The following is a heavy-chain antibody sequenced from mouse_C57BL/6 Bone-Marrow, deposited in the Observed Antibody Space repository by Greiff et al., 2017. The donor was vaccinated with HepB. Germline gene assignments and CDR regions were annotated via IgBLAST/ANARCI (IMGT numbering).Heavy chain of an antibody. CDR3: ARDQGYYGSSSLYWYFDV. CDR2: ISDGGSYT. J-gene: IGHJ1*03. Sequence: EVMLVESGGGLVKPGGSLKLSCAASGFTFSSYAMSWVRQTPEKRLEWVATISDGGSYTYYPDNVKGRFTISRDNAKNNLYLQMSHLKSEDTAMYYCARDQGYYGSSSLYWYFDVWGTGTTVNVSS. CDR1: GFTFSSYA. V-gene: IGHV5-4*01. D-gene: IGHD1-1*01.